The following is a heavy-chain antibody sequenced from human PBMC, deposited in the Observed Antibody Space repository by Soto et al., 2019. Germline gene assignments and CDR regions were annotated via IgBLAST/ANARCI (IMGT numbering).Heavy chain of an antibody. CDR1: GGSISSYY. Sequence: SETLSLTCTVPGGSISSYYWSWIRQPPGKGLEWIGYIYYGGSTNYNPSLKSRVTISVDTSKNQFSLKLSSVTAADTAVYYCARDVSPNPEITFGGVIVDWFDPWGQGTLVTVSS. V-gene: IGHV4-59*01. D-gene: IGHD3-16*02. CDR3: ARDVSPNPEITFGGVIVDWFDP. J-gene: IGHJ5*02. CDR2: IYYGGST.